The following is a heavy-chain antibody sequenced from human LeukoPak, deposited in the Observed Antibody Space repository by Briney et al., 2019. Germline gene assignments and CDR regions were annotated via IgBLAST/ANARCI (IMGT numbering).Heavy chain of an antibody. CDR1: GFTFSSYR. D-gene: IGHD3-3*01. J-gene: IGHJ3*02. CDR2: ISSSSSTI. Sequence: GGSLRLSCAASGFTFSSYRMNWVRQAPGKGLEWVSYISSSSSTIYYADSVKGRFTISRDNAKNSLYLQMNSLRAEDTAVYYCARAIFMVRPGRGNNAFDIWGQGTMVTVSS. V-gene: IGHV3-48*01. CDR3: ARAIFMVRPGRGNNAFDI.